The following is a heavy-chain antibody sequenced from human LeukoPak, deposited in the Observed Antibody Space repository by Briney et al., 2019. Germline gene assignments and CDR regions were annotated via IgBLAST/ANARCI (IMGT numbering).Heavy chain of an antibody. CDR2: ISGSGGST. J-gene: IGHJ4*02. D-gene: IGHD2-15*01. V-gene: IGHV3-23*01. CDR1: GFTFSSYA. Sequence: GGSLRLSCAASGFTFSSYAMSWVRQAPGKGLEWVSGISGSGGSTYYADSVKGRFTISRDNSKNSLYLQMNSLRAEDTAVYYCVRGCTSSSCYDYWGQGTLVTVSS. CDR3: VRGCTSSSCYDY.